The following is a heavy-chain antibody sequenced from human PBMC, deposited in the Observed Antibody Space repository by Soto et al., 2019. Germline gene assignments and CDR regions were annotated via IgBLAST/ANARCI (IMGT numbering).Heavy chain of an antibody. Sequence: QVQLVQSGGEVKKPEASVKVSCKTSGYTFTSYGISWVRQAPGQGLEWVGWIVTYNGNTNSAQRLQGRVTLTTDTSTSTAYMELRSLRSDDTAVYYCARGPLSSGLRGKWFDAWGQGTLVTVSS. V-gene: IGHV1-18*01. CDR1: GYTFTSYG. J-gene: IGHJ5*02. CDR3: ARGPLSSGLRGKWFDA. D-gene: IGHD6-19*01. CDR2: IVTYNGNT.